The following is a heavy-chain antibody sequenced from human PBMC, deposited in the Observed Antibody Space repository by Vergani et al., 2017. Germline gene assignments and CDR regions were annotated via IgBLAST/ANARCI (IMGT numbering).Heavy chain of an antibody. J-gene: IGHJ4*02. Sequence: EMQLLESGGGLVQPGGSLRLSCAASGFTFSSYAMGWVRQAPGKGLEWISVISGSGGSTKYADSVKGRFTISRDNSKNTLYLQMNSLRTDDTATYYCAKHFRGWGIDYWGQGTQVIVSS. CDR3: AKHFRGWGIDY. D-gene: IGHD3-16*01. CDR1: GFTFSSYA. V-gene: IGHV3-23*01. CDR2: ISGSGGST.